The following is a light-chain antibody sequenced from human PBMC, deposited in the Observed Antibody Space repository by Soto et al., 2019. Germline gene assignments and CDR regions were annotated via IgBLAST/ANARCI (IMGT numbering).Light chain of an antibody. CDR1: QSISSW. J-gene: IGKJ1*01. CDR2: KAS. Sequence: DIQMTQSPSTLSASVGDRVTITCRASQSISSWLAWYQQKPGKAPKLLIYKASSLESGVPSRFSGSGSGTEFTLTISSLQPDDFATYYCQQYNSYRMTFGQGIKVEIK. V-gene: IGKV1-5*03. CDR3: QQYNSYRMT.